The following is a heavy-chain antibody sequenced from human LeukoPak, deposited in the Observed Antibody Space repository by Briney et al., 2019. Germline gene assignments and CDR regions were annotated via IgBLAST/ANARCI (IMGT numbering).Heavy chain of an antibody. CDR3: ARAHNMVRGAGNAFDI. CDR1: GYTFTGYY. D-gene: IGHD3-10*01. V-gene: IGHV1-2*02. J-gene: IGHJ3*02. Sequence: ASVKVSCKASGYTFTGYYMHWVRQAPGQGLESMRSINPNTGGTNYAQKFQGRVTMTRDTSISTAYMELSRLRSDDTAVYYCARAHNMVRGAGNAFDIWGQGTMVTVSS. CDR2: INPNTGGT.